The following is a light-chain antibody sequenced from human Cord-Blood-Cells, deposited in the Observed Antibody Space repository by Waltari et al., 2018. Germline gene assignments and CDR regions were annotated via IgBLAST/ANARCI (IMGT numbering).Light chain of an antibody. V-gene: IGLV2-14*01. CDR3: SSYTSSSTLV. Sequence: QSALTQPASVSGSPGQSITISCTGTSSDVGGYNYVSWYQQHPGKAPKLMIYDVSKRPSGVSNRFSGSKSGNTASLPIPGLQAEDEADYYCSSYTSSSTLVFGGGTKLTVL. J-gene: IGLJ3*02. CDR2: DVS. CDR1: SSDVGGYNY.